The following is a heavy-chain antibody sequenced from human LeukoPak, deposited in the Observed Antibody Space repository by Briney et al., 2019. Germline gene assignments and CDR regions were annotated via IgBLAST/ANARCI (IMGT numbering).Heavy chain of an antibody. J-gene: IGHJ6*02. CDR2: IYYSGST. D-gene: IGHD3-22*01. Sequence: SETLSLTCTVSGGSISGSSYYWSWIRQPPGKGLEWIGYIYYSGSTNYNPSLKSRVTISVDTSKNQFSLKLSSVTAADTAVYYCARHHYYDSSGYYDYYYYYGMDVWGQGTTVTVSS. CDR1: GGSISGSSYY. V-gene: IGHV4-61*05. CDR3: ARHHYYDSSGYYDYYYYYGMDV.